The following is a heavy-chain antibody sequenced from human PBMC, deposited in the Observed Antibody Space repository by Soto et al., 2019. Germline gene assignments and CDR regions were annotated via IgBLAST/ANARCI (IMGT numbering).Heavy chain of an antibody. J-gene: IGHJ4*02. V-gene: IGHV3-66*01. CDR1: GFSVTNNY. Sequence: EVQVVESGGGVVQPGGSLRLSCAASGFSVTNNYMNWVRQAPGKGLEWVSIIDIGGNTYYADSVKDRFTISRDNSRNTLYLHMDSLRAEDTAVYYCARGRGSTGYLGREHYFDYWGQGTLVTVSP. D-gene: IGHD2-2*01. CDR3: ARGRGSTGYLGREHYFDY. CDR2: IDIGGNT.